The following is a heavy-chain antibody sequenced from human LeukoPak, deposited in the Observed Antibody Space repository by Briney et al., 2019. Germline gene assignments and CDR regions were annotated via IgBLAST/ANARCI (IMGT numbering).Heavy chain of an antibody. CDR1: GGSISSYY. Sequence: SETLSLTCTVPGGSISSYYWSWIRQPPGKGLEWIGYIYYSGSTNYNPSLKSRVTISVDTSKNQFSLKLSSVTAADTAVYYCARDFAPALGYDYVWGSYRQEGAFDIWGQGTMVTVSS. CDR2: IYYSGST. CDR3: ARDFAPALGYDYVWGSYRQEGAFDI. V-gene: IGHV4-59*01. J-gene: IGHJ3*02. D-gene: IGHD3-16*02.